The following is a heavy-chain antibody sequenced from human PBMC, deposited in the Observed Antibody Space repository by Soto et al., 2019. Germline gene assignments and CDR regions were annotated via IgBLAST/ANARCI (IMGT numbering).Heavy chain of an antibody. J-gene: IGHJ6*02. V-gene: IGHV1-8*01. CDR3: ARGSGGIVVVITTFSYYYGMDV. CDR1: GYTFTSYD. Sequence: QVQLVQSGAEVKKPGASVKVSCKASGYTFTSYDINWVRQATGQGLEWMGWMNPNSGNTGYAQKFQGRVTMTRNTSISTAYMELSSLRSEDTVVYYCARGSGGIVVVITTFSYYYGMDVWGQGTTVTVSS. CDR2: MNPNSGNT. D-gene: IGHD3-22*01.